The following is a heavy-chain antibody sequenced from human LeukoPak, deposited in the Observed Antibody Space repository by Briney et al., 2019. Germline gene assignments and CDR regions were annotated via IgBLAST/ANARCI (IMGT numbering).Heavy chain of an antibody. V-gene: IGHV4-38-2*01. CDR2: MFHSGST. J-gene: IGHJ6*04. D-gene: IGHD3-10*01. CDR3: ARASGSYGSGSYYYYGMDV. Sequence: SETLSLTCAVSGYYISSGYYWGWSRPPPGEGLEWIESMFHSGSTYYNPSLKSRVNISVDKTKNQLSLKLSSVTAADTAVYYCARASGSYGSGSYYYYGMDVLGKGTTVTVSS. CDR1: GYYISSGYY.